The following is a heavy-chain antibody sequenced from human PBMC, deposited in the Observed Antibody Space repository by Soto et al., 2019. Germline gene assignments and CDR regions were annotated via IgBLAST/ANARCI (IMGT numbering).Heavy chain of an antibody. CDR2: ISAYSGNT. CDR3: ARRPPNMIKFGGVIVPRAFDI. V-gene: IGHV1-18*01. CDR1: GYTFTSYG. D-gene: IGHD3-16*02. J-gene: IGHJ3*02. Sequence: ASVKVSCKASGYTFTSYGISWVRQAPGQGLEWMGWISAYSGNTNYAQKLQGRVTMTTDTSTSTAYMELRSLRSDDTAVYYCARRPPNMIKFGGVIVPRAFDIWGQGTMVTVSS.